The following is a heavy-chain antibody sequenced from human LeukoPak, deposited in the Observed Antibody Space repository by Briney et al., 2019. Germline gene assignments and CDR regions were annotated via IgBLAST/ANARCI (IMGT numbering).Heavy chain of an antibody. V-gene: IGHV4-4*07. CDR2: IYTSGST. J-gene: IGHJ4*02. Sequence: PSETLSLTCTVSGGSISSYYWSWIRQPAGKGLEWIGRIYTSGSTNYNPSLKSRVTMSVDTSKNQFSLKLSSVTAADTAVYYCAGRRITGTTYYFDYWAQGTLVTVSS. D-gene: IGHD1-20*01. CDR1: GGSISSYY. CDR3: AGRRITGTTYYFDY.